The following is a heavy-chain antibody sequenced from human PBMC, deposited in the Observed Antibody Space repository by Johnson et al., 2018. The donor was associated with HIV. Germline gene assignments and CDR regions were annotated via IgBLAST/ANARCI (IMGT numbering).Heavy chain of an antibody. CDR2: ISYDGSNK. V-gene: IGHV3-30*14. CDR1: GFTFSSYA. CDR3: ARDPHPSSPEGAFDI. Sequence: QVQLVESGGGVVQPGRSLRLSCAASGFTFSSYAMHWVRQAPVKGLEWVAVISYDGSNKYYADSVKGRFTISRDNSKNTLYLQMNSLRAEDTAVYYCARDPHPSSPEGAFDIWGQGTMVTVSS. D-gene: IGHD1-14*01. J-gene: IGHJ3*02.